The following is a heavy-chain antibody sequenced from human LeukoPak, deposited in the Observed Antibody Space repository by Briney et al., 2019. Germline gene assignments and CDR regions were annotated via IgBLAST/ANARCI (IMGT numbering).Heavy chain of an antibody. CDR3: AKDMRFDWTPYYFDY. CDR2: IYYSGST. D-gene: IGHD3-9*01. Sequence: SETLSLTCTVSGGSVSSGSYYWSWIRQPPGKGLEWIGYIYYSGSTNYNPSLKSRVTISVDTSKNQFSLKLSSVTAADTAVYYCAKDMRFDWTPYYFDYWGQGTLVTVSS. V-gene: IGHV4-61*01. CDR1: GGSVSSGSYY. J-gene: IGHJ4*02.